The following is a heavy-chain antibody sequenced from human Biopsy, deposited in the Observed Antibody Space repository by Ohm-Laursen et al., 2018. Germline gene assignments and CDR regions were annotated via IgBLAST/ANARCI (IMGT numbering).Heavy chain of an antibody. Sequence: ASVKVSCKAPGGTFSNYGVNWVRQAPGQGLEWLGGNIPILGTGNYAQKFQDRVTVAADTSTSTATMELRSLRSDDTAVYYCASKLTGYFHHWGQGTLVFVSS. D-gene: IGHD3-9*01. J-gene: IGHJ1*01. CDR2: NIPILGTG. CDR3: ASKLTGYFHH. V-gene: IGHV1-69*06. CDR1: GGTFSNYG.